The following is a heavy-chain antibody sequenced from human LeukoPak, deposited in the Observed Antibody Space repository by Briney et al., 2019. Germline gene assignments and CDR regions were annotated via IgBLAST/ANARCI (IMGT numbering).Heavy chain of an antibody. J-gene: IGHJ4*02. CDR2: IRQDGSEK. CDR1: GFTFSSYW. CDR3: ARDQLRNWSLGY. D-gene: IGHD1-20*01. V-gene: IGHV3-7*05. Sequence: GGSLKLSCAASGFTFSSYWMSWVRQAPGKGLEWVANIRQDGSEKYYVDSVKGRFTISRDNAKNSLYLQMNSLRAEDTAVYYCARDQLRNWSLGYWGQGTLVTVSS.